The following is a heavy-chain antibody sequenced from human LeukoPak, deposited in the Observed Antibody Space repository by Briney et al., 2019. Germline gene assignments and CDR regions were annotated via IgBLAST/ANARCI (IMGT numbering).Heavy chain of an antibody. CDR1: GFTFDDYA. Sequence: HPGESLRLSCAASGFTFDDYAMHWVRQAAGNGLEWVSFISGDGGSTYYADTGKGRVTISRDNSKNSLYLQMNSLRTEDTALYYCAKDKGYEEVSFDYWGQGTLVTVSS. CDR3: AKDKGYEEVSFDY. CDR2: ISGDGGST. V-gene: IGHV3-43*02. J-gene: IGHJ4*02. D-gene: IGHD5-12*01.